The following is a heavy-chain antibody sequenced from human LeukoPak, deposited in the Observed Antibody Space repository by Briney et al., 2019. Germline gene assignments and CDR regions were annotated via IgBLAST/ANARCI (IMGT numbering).Heavy chain of an antibody. CDR3: AKATLRLLSLSGYYYYLDV. J-gene: IGHJ6*03. V-gene: IGHV3-23*01. Sequence: GGSLRLSCAASGFTFSGYAMSWVRQAPGKGLEWVSAISGSGGSTYYADSVKGRFTISRDNSKNTLYLQMNSLRAEDTAVYYCAKATLRLLSLSGYYYYLDVWGKGTTVTVSS. CDR1: GFTFSGYA. CDR2: ISGSGGST. D-gene: IGHD3-10*01.